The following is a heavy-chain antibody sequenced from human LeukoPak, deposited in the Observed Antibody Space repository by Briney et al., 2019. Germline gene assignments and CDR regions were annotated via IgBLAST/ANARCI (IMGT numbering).Heavy chain of an antibody. CDR3: ARAYSPLQWSPFDY. V-gene: IGHV3-23*01. CDR2: ISGSGGST. Sequence: GGSLRLSCAASGFTFSSYAMSWVRQAPGKGLEWVSAISGSGGSTYYADSVKGRFTISRDNSKNTLYLQMNSLRAEDTAVYYCARAYSPLQWSPFDYWGQGTLVTVSS. D-gene: IGHD6-13*01. CDR1: GFTFSSYA. J-gene: IGHJ4*02.